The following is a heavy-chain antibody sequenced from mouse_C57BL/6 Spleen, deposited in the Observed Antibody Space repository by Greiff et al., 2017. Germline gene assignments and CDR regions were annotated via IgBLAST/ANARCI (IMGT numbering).Heavy chain of an antibody. CDR1: GYAFSSSW. CDR2: IYPGDGDT. Sequence: QVQLQQSGPELVQPGASVKISCKASGYAFSSSWMNWVKQRPGKGLEWIGRIYPGDGDTNYNGKFKGKATLTADKSSSTAYMQLSSLTSEDAAVYFCARTQDGFAYWGQGTLVTVSA. V-gene: IGHV1-82*01. CDR3: ARTQDGFAY. J-gene: IGHJ3*01.